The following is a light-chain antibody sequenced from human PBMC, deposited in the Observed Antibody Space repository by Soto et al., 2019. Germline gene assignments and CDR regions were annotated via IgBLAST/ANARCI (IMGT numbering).Light chain of an antibody. J-gene: IGKJ1*01. CDR3: QQYGRSRT. V-gene: IGKV3-20*01. CDR1: QSVSSSY. Sequence: EIVLTQSPGTLSLSPGERATLSCRASQSVSSSYLAWYQQIPGQAPRLRIYGASSRATGIPDRLSGSGSGTACTLTISRLEPEEFAVYYCQQYGRSRTFGQGTKVQIK. CDR2: GAS.